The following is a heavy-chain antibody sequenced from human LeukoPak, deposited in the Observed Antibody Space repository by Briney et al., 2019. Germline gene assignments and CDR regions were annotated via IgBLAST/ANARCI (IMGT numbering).Heavy chain of an antibody. J-gene: IGHJ4*02. V-gene: IGHV3-7*01. CDR3: ARDGPMATINC. Sequence: PGRSLRLTCEASGFTFSSYFMYWVRQAPGKGLEWVATVELDGSKKSYVDSVKGRFTISRDNAKNSLYLQMNSLRAEDTAVYYCARDGPMATINCWGQGTLVTVSS. CDR1: GFTFSSYF. CDR2: VELDGSKK. D-gene: IGHD5-12*01.